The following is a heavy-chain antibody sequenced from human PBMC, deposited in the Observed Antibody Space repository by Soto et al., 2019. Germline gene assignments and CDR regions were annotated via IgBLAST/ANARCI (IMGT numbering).Heavy chain of an antibody. CDR3: ASDVQIWRLDY. D-gene: IGHD5-18*01. V-gene: IGHV3-74*01. J-gene: IGHJ4*02. CDR1: GFTFSSYW. CDR2: LNSDGSAT. Sequence: PGGSLRLSCAASGFTFSSYWMHWVRQAPGKGLVWVSRLNSDGSATTYADSVKGRFTISRDNVKNTLYLQMNSLRAEDTAAYYCASDVQIWRLDYWGQGTLVTVSS.